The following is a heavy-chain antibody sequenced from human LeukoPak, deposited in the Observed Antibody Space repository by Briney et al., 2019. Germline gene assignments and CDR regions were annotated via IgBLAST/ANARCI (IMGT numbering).Heavy chain of an antibody. V-gene: IGHV4-4*02. D-gene: IGHD1-26*01. CDR2: VHLNGAT. Sequence: SEALSLTCAVSGGSIITTNWWSWVRPPPGKGLEWIGEVHLNGATNYNPSLESRVSMSIDKSKNQLSLKLRSVSAADTAIYYCARESGAFSPFGFWGQGTLVTVSS. CDR1: GGSIITTNW. CDR3: ARESGAFSPFGF. J-gene: IGHJ4*02.